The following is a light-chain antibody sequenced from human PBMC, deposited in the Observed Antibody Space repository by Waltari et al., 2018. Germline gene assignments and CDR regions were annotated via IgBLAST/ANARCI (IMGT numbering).Light chain of an antibody. Sequence: IVLTQSPGTLSLSPGDTATLSCRASQSLSVAYLPWYQHKSGQAPRLLIYGASYRATGIPDRFSGSGSGTDFTLTITRLEPDDFAVYYCQQYDTSPGTFGQGTKLEI. V-gene: IGKV3-20*01. CDR2: GAS. J-gene: IGKJ2*01. CDR1: QSLSVAY. CDR3: QQYDTSPGT.